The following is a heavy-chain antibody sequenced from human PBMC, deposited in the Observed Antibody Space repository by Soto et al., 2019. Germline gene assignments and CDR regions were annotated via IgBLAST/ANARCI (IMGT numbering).Heavy chain of an antibody. V-gene: IGHV3-48*02. CDR1: GFTFSSYS. Sequence: EVQLVESGGGLVQPGGSLRLSCAASGFTFSSYSMNWVRQAPGKGLEWVSYISSSSSTIYYADSVKGRFTISRDNAKNSLYLQMNSLRDEDTAVYYCARDSHSSGWLGAFDIWGQGTMVTVSS. D-gene: IGHD6-19*01. CDR2: ISSSSSTI. CDR3: ARDSHSSGWLGAFDI. J-gene: IGHJ3*02.